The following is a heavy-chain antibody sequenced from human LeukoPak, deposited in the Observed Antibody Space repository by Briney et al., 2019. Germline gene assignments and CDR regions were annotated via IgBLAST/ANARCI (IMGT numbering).Heavy chain of an antibody. CDR2: ISGYNGNT. CDR3: ARDSLRVVGASSTLEY. CDR1: GYTFTSYG. Sequence: ASVKVSCKASGYTFTSYGISWVRQAPGQGLEWMGWISGYNGNTNYAQKFQGRVSMTTDTSTRTAYMELRSLRSDDTAVYYCARDSLRVVGASSTLEYWGQGTLVTVSS. J-gene: IGHJ4*02. V-gene: IGHV1-18*01. D-gene: IGHD2-2*01.